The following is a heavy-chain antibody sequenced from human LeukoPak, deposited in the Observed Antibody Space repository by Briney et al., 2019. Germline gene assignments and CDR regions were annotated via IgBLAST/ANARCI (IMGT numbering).Heavy chain of an antibody. D-gene: IGHD3-22*01. V-gene: IGHV4-30-2*01. J-gene: IGHJ2*01. CDR3: ARDHDSSGYYGGYFDL. CDR1: GGSISSSSYY. Sequence: SETLSLTCTVSGGSISSSSYYWGWIRQPPGKGLEWIGYIYHSGSTYYNPSLKSRVTISVDRSKNQFSLKLSSVTAADTAVYYCARDHDSSGYYGGYFDLWGRGTLVTVSS. CDR2: IYHSGST.